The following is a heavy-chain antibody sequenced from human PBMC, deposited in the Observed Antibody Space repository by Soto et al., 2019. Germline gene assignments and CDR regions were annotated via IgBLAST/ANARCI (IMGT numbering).Heavy chain of an antibody. CDR1: GGTFSNYP. CDR2: IIPIFGIT. CDR3: ARGLYCGGGCYSHFDY. D-gene: IGHD2-21*02. V-gene: IGHV1-69*01. Sequence: VQLVQSGAEVKKPGSSVKVSCKASGGTFSNYPFIWVRQAPGQGLDWMGGIIPIFGITDYGQRFQGRVTITADESTNSAYMELSSLRSDDTAVYYCARGLYCGGGCYSHFDYWGQGTLVTVSS. J-gene: IGHJ4*02.